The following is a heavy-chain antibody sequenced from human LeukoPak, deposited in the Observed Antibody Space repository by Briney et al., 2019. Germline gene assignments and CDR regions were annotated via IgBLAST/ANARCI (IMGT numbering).Heavy chain of an antibody. J-gene: IGHJ4*02. Sequence: GGSLRLSCAASGFTFNKYWMSWVRQAPGKGLEWVANIKGDGSEKYYLASVRGRFTVSRDNAENSLYLQMNNLRAEDTAVYYCARAGSMVFDYWGQGALVTVSS. CDR3: ARAGSMVFDY. CDR1: GFTFNKYW. D-gene: IGHD2-8*01. V-gene: IGHV3-7*01. CDR2: IKGDGSEK.